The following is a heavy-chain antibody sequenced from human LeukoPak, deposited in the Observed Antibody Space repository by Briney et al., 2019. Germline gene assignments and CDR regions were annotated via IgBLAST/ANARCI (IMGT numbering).Heavy chain of an antibody. CDR3: ARRMATVTDAFDI. CDR2: VFHSGTT. V-gene: IGHV4-59*08. J-gene: IGHJ3*02. Sequence: PSETLSLTCNVSGDSLTSHFWSWIRQTPGKGLEWIGYVFHSGTTNYSPSLKSRVTISLDTSKKQFYLRLASVTAAATAVYYCARRMATVTDAFDIWGRGTMVSVSS. D-gene: IGHD5-24*01. CDR1: GDSLTSHF.